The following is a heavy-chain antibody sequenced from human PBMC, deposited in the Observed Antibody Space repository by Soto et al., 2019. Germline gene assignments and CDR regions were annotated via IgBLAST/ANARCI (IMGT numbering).Heavy chain of an antibody. D-gene: IGHD3-9*01. Sequence: SETLSLTCTVSGGSISSYYWSWIRQPPGKGLEWIGYIYYSGSTNYNPSLKSRVTISVDTSKNQFSLKLSSVTAADTAVYYCARVVPRYFDWLSSTDYYGMDVWGQGTTVTVSS. CDR2: IYYSGST. J-gene: IGHJ6*02. CDR3: ARVVPRYFDWLSSTDYYGMDV. V-gene: IGHV4-59*01. CDR1: GGSISSYY.